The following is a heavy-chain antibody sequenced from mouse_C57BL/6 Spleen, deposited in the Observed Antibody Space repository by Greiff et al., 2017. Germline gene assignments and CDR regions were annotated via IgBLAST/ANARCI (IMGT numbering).Heavy chain of an antibody. D-gene: IGHD2-4*01. J-gene: IGHJ2*01. CDR3: ARGGLRRVYFDY. V-gene: IGHV3-6*01. Sequence: ESGPGLVKPSQSLSLTCSVTGYSITSGYYWNWIRQFPGNKLEWMGYISYDGSNNYNPSLKNRISITRDTSKNQFFLKLNSVTTEDTATYYCARGGLRRVYFDYWGQGTTLTVSS. CDR2: ISYDGSN. CDR1: GYSITSGYY.